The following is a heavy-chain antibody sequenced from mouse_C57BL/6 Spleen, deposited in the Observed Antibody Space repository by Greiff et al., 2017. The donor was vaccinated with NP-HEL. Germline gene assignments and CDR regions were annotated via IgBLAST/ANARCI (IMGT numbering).Heavy chain of an antibody. V-gene: IGHV14-2*01. Sequence: EVQLHQSGAELVKPGASVKLSCTASGFNIKDYYMHWVKQRTEQGLEWIGRIDPEDGETKYAPKFQGKATITADTSSNTAYLQLSSLTSEDTAVYYCARNSNQYYFDYWGQGTTLTVSS. CDR2: IDPEDGET. J-gene: IGHJ2*01. CDR3: ARNSNQYYFDY. D-gene: IGHD2-5*01. CDR1: GFNIKDYY.